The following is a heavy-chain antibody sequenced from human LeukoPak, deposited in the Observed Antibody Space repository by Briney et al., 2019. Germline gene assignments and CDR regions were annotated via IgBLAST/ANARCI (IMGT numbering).Heavy chain of an antibody. CDR2: ISTQSGNT. J-gene: IGHJ4*02. CDR1: GYTFTSYG. Sequence: ASVKVSCTASGYTFTSYGISWVRQAPGQGLEWMGWISTQSGNTNYAQKVQGRLTLTTDRSTNTAYMELRSLRSDDTAVYYCARGAYGDKWGQGTMVTVSS. CDR3: ARGAYGDK. V-gene: IGHV1-18*01. D-gene: IGHD4-17*01.